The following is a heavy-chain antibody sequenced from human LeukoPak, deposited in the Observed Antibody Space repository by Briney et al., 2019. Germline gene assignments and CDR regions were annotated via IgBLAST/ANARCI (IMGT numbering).Heavy chain of an antibody. CDR3: ARESTGTGRYNWYDL. CDR2: GNARGST. D-gene: IGHD5-24*01. V-gene: IGHV4-61*02. CDR1: GGSFSSVTLY. J-gene: IGHJ4*02. Sequence: KPSETLSLTCSVSGGSFSSVTLYWSWIRQPAGKGLEWIGRGNARGSTDSNPSLRSRVTVAVDTSKNQVSLRLRYVTAADTAVYYCARESTGTGRYNWYDLWGQGPLVTVSS.